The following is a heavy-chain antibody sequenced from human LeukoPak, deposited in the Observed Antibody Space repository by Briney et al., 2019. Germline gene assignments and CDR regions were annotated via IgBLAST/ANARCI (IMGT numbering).Heavy chain of an antibody. J-gene: IGHJ6*03. CDR3: ARGLTVYYDFWSGYSGYYMDV. CDR1: GYTFTSYG. Sequence: ASVKVSCKASGYTFTSYGISWVRQAPGQGLEWMGWISAYNGNTNYAQKLQGRVTMTTDTSTSTAYMELRSLRSDDTAVYYCARGLTVYYDFWSGYSGYYMDVWGKGTTVTVSS. D-gene: IGHD3-3*01. CDR2: ISAYNGNT. V-gene: IGHV1-18*01.